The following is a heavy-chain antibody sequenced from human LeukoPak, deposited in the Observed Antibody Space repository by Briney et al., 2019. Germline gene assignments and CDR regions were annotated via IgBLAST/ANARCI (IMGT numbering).Heavy chain of an antibody. V-gene: IGHV3-48*01. Sequence: PGGSLRLSCAASGFTFSSYSMNWVRQAPGKGLEWVSYISSSSTIYYADSVKGRFTISRDNAKNSLYLQMNSLRAEDTAVYYCARVAVNPSAYWGQGTLVTVSS. CDR3: ARVAVNPSAY. D-gene: IGHD1-14*01. CDR1: GFTFSSYS. J-gene: IGHJ4*02. CDR2: ISSSSTI.